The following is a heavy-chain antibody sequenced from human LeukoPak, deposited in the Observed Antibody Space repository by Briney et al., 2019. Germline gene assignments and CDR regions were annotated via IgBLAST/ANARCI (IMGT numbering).Heavy chain of an antibody. V-gene: IGHV1/OR15-1*01. Sequence: ASVKVSCKASGYIFTDYYMHWVRQAPGQELGWMGRINPNSGGTNYAQKFQGRVTMTRDTSISTAYTELSRLRSDDTAVYYCARPTTVVTIEHAFDIWGQGTMVTVSS. CDR3: ARPTTVVTIEHAFDI. CDR2: INPNSGGT. J-gene: IGHJ3*02. D-gene: IGHD4-23*01. CDR1: GYIFTDYY.